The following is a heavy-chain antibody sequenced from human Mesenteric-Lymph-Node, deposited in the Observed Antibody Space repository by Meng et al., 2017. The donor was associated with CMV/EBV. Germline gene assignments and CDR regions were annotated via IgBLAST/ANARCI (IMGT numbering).Heavy chain of an antibody. Sequence: ASVKVSCKTSGYTFTGYYIHWVRQAPGQGLEWLGWINPYTDDAKYAQKFQGRVNITRDTSISTAYVELNSLTSDDTAMYYCARAPLVVPASMRIYPLDYWGHGTLVTVSS. CDR2: INPYTDDA. D-gene: IGHD2-2*01. V-gene: IGHV1-2*02. CDR1: GYTFTGYY. J-gene: IGHJ4*01. CDR3: ARAPLVVPASMRIYPLDY.